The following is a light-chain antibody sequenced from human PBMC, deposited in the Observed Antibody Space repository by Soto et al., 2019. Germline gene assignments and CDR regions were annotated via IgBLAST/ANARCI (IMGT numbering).Light chain of an antibody. CDR1: QSVSSRY. Sequence: EIVLTQSPGTLSLSPGERATLSCRASQSVSSRYLAWYQHKPGRAPRLLIDGASSRATGIPDRFSSSGSGTDLTLTISRLEPEDLAVYYCQQYGSLVTFGQGTKVDIK. CDR2: GAS. V-gene: IGKV3-20*01. J-gene: IGKJ1*01. CDR3: QQYGSLVT.